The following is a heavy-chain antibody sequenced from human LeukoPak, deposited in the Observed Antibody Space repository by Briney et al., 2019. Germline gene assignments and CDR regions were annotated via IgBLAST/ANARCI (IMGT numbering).Heavy chain of an antibody. CDR1: GYTFTGYY. D-gene: IGHD6-25*01. CDR3: ASGVGRSESSPSYSFDY. V-gene: IGHV1-2*02. J-gene: IGHJ4*02. Sequence: ASVKVSFMASGYTFTGYYMHWVRQAPGQGLEWMGWINPNSGGTNYAQKFQGRVTMTRDTSISTAYMELSRLRSDDTAVYYCASGVGRSESSPSYSFDYWGQGTLVTVSS. CDR2: INPNSGGT.